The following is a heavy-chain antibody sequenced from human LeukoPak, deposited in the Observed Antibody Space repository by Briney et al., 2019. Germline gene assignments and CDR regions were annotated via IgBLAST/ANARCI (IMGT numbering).Heavy chain of an antibody. V-gene: IGHV5-51*01. D-gene: IGHD6-19*01. J-gene: IGHJ4*02. CDR1: GYSFPSYW. CDR3: ARHVLSSGWYWVDY. Sequence: GESLKISCKGSGYSFPSYWIGWVRQMPGKGLEWLGIIYPGDSDTRYSPSFQGQVTISADKSISTAYLQWSSLKASDTAMYYCARHVLSSGWYWVDYWGQGTLVTVSS. CDR2: IYPGDSDT.